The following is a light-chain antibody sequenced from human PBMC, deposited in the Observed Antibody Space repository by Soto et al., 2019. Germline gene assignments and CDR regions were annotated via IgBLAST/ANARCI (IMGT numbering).Light chain of an antibody. CDR2: EVY. J-gene: IGLJ3*02. CDR3: SSYVGNNNLV. CDR1: FNDVGGYNY. Sequence: QSVLTQPPSASESPGQSVTISCTGTFNDVGGYNYVSWYQQHPGKAPKVIIYEVYKRPSGVPDRFSGSKSGKTASLTVSGLQADDEADYYCSSYVGNNNLVFGGGTKVTVL. V-gene: IGLV2-8*01.